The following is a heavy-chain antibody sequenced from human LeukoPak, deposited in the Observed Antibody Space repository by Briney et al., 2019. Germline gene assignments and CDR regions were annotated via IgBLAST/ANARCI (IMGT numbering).Heavy chain of an antibody. CDR1: GGSISSSSYS. J-gene: IGHJ4*02. D-gene: IGHD3-22*01. CDR3: ARHRIQYDSSGYYPDY. V-gene: IGHV4-39*01. Sequence: SETLSLTCTVSGGSISSSSYSWGWIRQPPGKGLEWIGSIYYSGSTYYNPSLKSRVTISVDTSKNQFSLKLSSVTAADTAVYYCARHRIQYDSSGYYPDYWGQGTLVTVSS. CDR2: IYYSGST.